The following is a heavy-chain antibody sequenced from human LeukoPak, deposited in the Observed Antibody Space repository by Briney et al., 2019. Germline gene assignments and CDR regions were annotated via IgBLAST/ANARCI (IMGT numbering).Heavy chain of an antibody. D-gene: IGHD6-13*01. CDR1: GYSFTSYW. J-gene: IGHJ5*02. CDR2: IYPGDSDT. Sequence: GESLKISCKGSGYSFTSYWIGWVRQMPGKGLEWMGIIYPGDSDTRYSPSFQGQVTISADKSISTAYLQWSSLKASDTAMYYCARPRIAEAGTPWNWFDPWGQGTLVTVSS. V-gene: IGHV5-51*01. CDR3: ARPRIAEAGTPWNWFDP.